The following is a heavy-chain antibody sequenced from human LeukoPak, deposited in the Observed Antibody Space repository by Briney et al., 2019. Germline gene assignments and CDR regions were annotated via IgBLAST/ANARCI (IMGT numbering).Heavy chain of an antibody. CDR1: GFIVSSNY. V-gene: IGHV3-66*01. D-gene: IGHD4-17*01. Sequence: GGSLRLSCAASGFIVSSNYMNWVRQAPGKGLEWVSVIYSGGSIEYADSVKGRFTVSRDNSKNTLYLQMNSLRAEDTAVYYCARSSDGDYYYYFDYWGQGTLVTVSS. CDR3: ARSSDGDYYYYFDY. J-gene: IGHJ4*02. CDR2: IYSGGSI.